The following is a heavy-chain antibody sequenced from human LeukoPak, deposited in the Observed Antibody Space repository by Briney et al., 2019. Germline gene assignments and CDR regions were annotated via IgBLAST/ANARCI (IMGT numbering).Heavy chain of an antibody. V-gene: IGHV4-34*01. CDR2: INHSGSI. CDR1: GGSFSGYY. Sequence: SETLSLTCAVYGGSFSGYYWNWIRQPPGKGLEWIGEINHSGSINYNSSLKSRVTISVDTSKNQFSLKLSSVTAADTAVYYCARRSGYSYGFDYWGQGTLVTVSS. J-gene: IGHJ4*02. D-gene: IGHD5-18*01. CDR3: ARRSGYSYGFDY.